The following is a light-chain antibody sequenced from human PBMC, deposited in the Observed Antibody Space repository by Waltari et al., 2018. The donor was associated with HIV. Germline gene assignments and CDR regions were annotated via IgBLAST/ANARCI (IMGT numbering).Light chain of an antibody. V-gene: IGLV1-51*01. CDR1: TPTIGNNY. CDR2: ANN. J-gene: IGLJ1*01. Sequence: QSVLTQPPSVSAPPGQKVTISCSGSTPTIGNNYVSWYQHLPGTAPKRLIYANNKRPSGIPDRFSGSKSGTSATLGITGLQTGDEADYYCGTWDSSLSVVVFGTGTKVTVL. CDR3: GTWDSSLSVVV.